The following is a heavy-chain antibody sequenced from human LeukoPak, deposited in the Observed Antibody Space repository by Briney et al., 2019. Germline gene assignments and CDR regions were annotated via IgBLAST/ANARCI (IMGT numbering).Heavy chain of an antibody. CDR3: ARQHILPPHYVDY. CDR1: GGSISRYY. J-gene: IGHJ4*02. V-gene: IGHV4-59*08. CDR2: IYYNGSA. Sequence: PSETLSLTRPVSGGSISRYYWSWLRQPPGKGLEWIAFIYYNGSAHYNPSLKSRVTISVETSKNQFSLKLSAGTAADTAVYYCARQHILPPHYVDYWGQGTLVTVSS.